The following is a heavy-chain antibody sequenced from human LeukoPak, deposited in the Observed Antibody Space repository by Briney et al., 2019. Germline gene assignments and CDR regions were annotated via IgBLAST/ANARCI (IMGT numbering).Heavy chain of an antibody. J-gene: IGHJ4*02. CDR1: GYTFTSYD. CDR3: ARYYYDSSGYYPDY. D-gene: IGHD3-22*01. Sequence: ASVKVSCKASGYTFTSYDINWVRQATGQGLEWMGWMNPNSGNTGYAQKFQGRVTMTRNTSKSTAYMELSSLRSEDTAVYYCARYYYDSSGYYPDYWGQGTLVTVSS. CDR2: MNPNSGNT. V-gene: IGHV1-8*01.